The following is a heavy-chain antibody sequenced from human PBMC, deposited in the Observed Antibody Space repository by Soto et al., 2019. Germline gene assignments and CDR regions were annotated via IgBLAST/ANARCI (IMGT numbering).Heavy chain of an antibody. D-gene: IGHD3-3*01. CDR3: ASPFPFYDFWSGVTHNWFDP. J-gene: IGHJ5*02. Sequence: ASVKVSCKASGYTFTSYYMHWVRQAPGQGLEWKGIINPSGGSTSYAQKNQGRVTMTRDTSTSTVYMELSSLRSDDTAVYYCASPFPFYDFWSGVTHNWFDPWGQGTLVTVSS. CDR2: INPSGGST. CDR1: GYTFTSYY. V-gene: IGHV1-46*01.